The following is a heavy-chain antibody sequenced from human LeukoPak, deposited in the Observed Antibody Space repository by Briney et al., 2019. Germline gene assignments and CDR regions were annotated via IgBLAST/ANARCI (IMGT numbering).Heavy chain of an antibody. CDR3: AKPGAYYDILTGHFDY. Sequence: GGSLRLSCAASGFTFSSYAMSWVRQAPGKGLEGVSAISGSGGSTYYADAVKGRVTISRDNYKNTLYLQMNGLSAEDTAVYYCAKPGAYYDILTGHFDYWGQGTLVTVSS. V-gene: IGHV3-23*01. D-gene: IGHD3-9*01. J-gene: IGHJ4*02. CDR2: ISGSGGST. CDR1: GFTFSSYA.